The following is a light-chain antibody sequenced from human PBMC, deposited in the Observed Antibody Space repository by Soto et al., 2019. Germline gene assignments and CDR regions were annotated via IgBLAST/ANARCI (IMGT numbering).Light chain of an antibody. CDR1: QSIGEW. CDR3: HQYNSYSEA. V-gene: IGKV1-5*03. Sequence: DIQMTQSPSTLSASVGDRVTITCRASQSIGEWLAWYQQKPGKAPKLLIYKASTLESGVPSRFRGSGSGTDFALIITSLQPDDFATYYCHQYNSYSEAFGQGTKVELK. J-gene: IGKJ1*01. CDR2: KAS.